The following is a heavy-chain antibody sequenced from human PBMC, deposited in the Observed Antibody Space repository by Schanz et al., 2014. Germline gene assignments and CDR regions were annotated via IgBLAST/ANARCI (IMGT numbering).Heavy chain of an antibody. J-gene: IGHJ4*02. CDR2: VNYIGST. V-gene: IGHV4-61*08. CDR3: ASTHWFGSGTTIVDY. CDR1: GDSMSSGGYY. Sequence: QVQLQESGPGLVKPSQTLSLPCNVSGDSMSSGGYYWNWIRQHPGKGLEWIGYVNYIGSTKYNPSLESRVTISADTSKKQFSLKMTSVTTADTAVYYCASTHWFGSGTTIVDYWGQGTLVTVSS. D-gene: IGHD3-10*01.